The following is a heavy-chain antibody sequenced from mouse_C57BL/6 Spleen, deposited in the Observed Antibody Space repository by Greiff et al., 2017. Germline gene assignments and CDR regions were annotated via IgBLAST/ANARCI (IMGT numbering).Heavy chain of an antibody. Sequence: VQLQQSGPELVKPGASVKISCKASGYTFPDYYMNWVQQSNGKSLEWIGDINPNNGGTSSNHKFKGKATLNVDKSSSTDYMELRSLTSEDSAVYYCARSDGYPQYYAMDYWGQGTSVTVSS. CDR2: INPNNGGT. CDR3: ARSDGYPQYYAMDY. J-gene: IGHJ4*01. V-gene: IGHV1-26*01. CDR1: GYTFPDYY. D-gene: IGHD2-3*01.